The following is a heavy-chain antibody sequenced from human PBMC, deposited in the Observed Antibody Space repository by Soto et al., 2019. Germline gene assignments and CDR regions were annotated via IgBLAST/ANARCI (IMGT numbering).Heavy chain of an antibody. V-gene: IGHV1-18*01. D-gene: IGHD6-6*01. Sequence: QVQLVQSGAEVKKPGASVKVSCKASGYTFTSYGISWVRQAPGQGLEWMGWISAYNGNTNYAQKLQGRATMTTDPSTSTDYMELRRLRSDDTAVYYCASFGSIAARPTIFLDYWCQRTLVTVSS. CDR2: ISAYNGNT. CDR3: ASFGSIAARPTIFLDY. J-gene: IGHJ4*02. CDR1: GYTFTSYG.